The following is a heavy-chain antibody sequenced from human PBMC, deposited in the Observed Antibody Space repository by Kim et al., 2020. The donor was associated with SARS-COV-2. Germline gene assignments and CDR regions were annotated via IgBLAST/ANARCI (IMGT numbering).Heavy chain of an antibody. V-gene: IGHV1-2*06. CDR1: GYTFIDYY. J-gene: IGHJ4*02. CDR3: ARDGIVAAHAFDY. Sequence: ASVKVSCKASGYTFIDYYEHEVRQAALHGLEWRGLSNPNSVGTSNKEKFQGRISVSRDTSISTVYLELTSLKSDDTAVYYCARDGIVAAHAFDYWAQGTLVPVSS. CDR2: SNPNSVGT. D-gene: IGHD1-1*01.